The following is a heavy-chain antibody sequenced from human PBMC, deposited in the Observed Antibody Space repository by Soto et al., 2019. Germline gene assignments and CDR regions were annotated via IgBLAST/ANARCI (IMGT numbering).Heavy chain of an antibody. CDR3: ARLFYDSSEHFDY. CDR2: IYRTGGT. Sequence: SESLSLTCAVSGGSFTSNTCWTWVRQPPGQALEWIGEIYRTGGTNSNPPLKSRVAMSIDTSKNQFSLKLNSVTAADTAVYFCARLFYDSSEHFDYWGQGTLVAVSA. J-gene: IGHJ4*02. D-gene: IGHD3-22*01. V-gene: IGHV4-4*02. CDR1: GGSFTSNTC.